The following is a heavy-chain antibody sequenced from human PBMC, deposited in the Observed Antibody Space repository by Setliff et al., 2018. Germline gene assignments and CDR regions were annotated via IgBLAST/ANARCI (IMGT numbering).Heavy chain of an antibody. J-gene: IGHJ4*02. V-gene: IGHV1-46*01. D-gene: IGHD3-16*02. Sequence: ASVKVSCKASGYTFTSYYMYWVRQAPGQGLEWMGTINTGGGATTYAQKFQGRVILARDTSTSTVYMELGALKSDDTAVYYCARASTSIDPYDFDYWGQGTLVTVSS. CDR2: INTGGGAT. CDR1: GYTFTSYY. CDR3: ARASTSIDPYDFDY.